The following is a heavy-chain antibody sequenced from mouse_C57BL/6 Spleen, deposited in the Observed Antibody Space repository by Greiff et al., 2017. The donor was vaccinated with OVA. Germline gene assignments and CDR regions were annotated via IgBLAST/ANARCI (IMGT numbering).Heavy chain of an antibody. V-gene: IGHV14-3*01. J-gene: IGHJ2*01. CDR2: IDPANGNT. CDR1: GFNIKNTY. CDR3: ASQGYYGSSRDY. D-gene: IGHD1-1*01. Sequence: EVKLVESVAELVRPGASVKLSCTASGFNIKNTYMHWVKQRPEQGLEWIGRIDPANGNTKYAPKFQGKATITADTSSNTAYLQLSSLTSEDTAIYYCASQGYYGSSRDYWGQGTTLTVSS.